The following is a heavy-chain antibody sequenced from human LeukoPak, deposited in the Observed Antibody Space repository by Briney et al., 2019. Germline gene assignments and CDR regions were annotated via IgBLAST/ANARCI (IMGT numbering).Heavy chain of an antibody. CDR2: ISAYNGNT. J-gene: IGHJ5*02. CDR1: GYTFTNYG. CDR3: ARDIAVAGTIWFDP. V-gene: IGHV1-18*04. D-gene: IGHD6-19*01. Sequence: ASVKVSCKAPGYTFTNYGISWVRQAPGQGLEWMGWISAYNGNTNYAQKLQGRVTMTTDTSTSTAYMELRSLRSDDTAVYYCARDIAVAGTIWFDPWGQGTLVTVSS.